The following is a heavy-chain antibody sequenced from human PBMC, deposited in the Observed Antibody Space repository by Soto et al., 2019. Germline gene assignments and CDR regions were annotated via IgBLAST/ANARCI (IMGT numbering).Heavy chain of an antibody. CDR2: ISDNGYYT. V-gene: IGHV3-23*01. Sequence: GGSLRLSCAASGFTFSSYAMNWVRQAPGKGLEWVSVISDNGYYTYYGDSVKGRFTISRDNSKDTLYLQMDSLRAEDTAIYYCAKKYCSGAACPQYYFDFWGQGTLVTVSS. D-gene: IGHD2-15*01. CDR1: GFTFSSYA. CDR3: AKKYCSGAACPQYYFDF. J-gene: IGHJ4*02.